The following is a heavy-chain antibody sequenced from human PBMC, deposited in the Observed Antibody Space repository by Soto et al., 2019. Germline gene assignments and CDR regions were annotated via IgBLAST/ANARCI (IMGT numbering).Heavy chain of an antibody. D-gene: IGHD3-16*01. Sequence: SETLSLTCTVSGGSISSYYWSWIRQPPGKGLEWIGYIYYSGSTNYNPSLKSRVTISVDTSKNQFSLKLSSVTAADTAVYYCARAWGGHVEVYWGQGTLVTSPQ. CDR1: GGSISSYY. V-gene: IGHV4-59*01. CDR2: IYYSGST. J-gene: IGHJ4*02. CDR3: ARAWGGHVEVY.